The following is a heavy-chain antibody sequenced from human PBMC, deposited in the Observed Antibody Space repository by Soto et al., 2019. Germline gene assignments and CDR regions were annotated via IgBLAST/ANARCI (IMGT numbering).Heavy chain of an antibody. V-gene: IGHV3-30*01. Sequence: GSLRLSCAGSGFSFSSYTMHWVRQAPGKGLEWVALISFDSSNKYYAASVKGRFSISRDNSKNTVFLQMDSLRPDDTALYYCARDRLRLGELSLIGYFDYWGQGT. CDR1: GFSFSSYT. J-gene: IGHJ4*02. D-gene: IGHD3-16*02. CDR3: ARDRLRLGELSLIGYFDY. CDR2: ISFDSSNK.